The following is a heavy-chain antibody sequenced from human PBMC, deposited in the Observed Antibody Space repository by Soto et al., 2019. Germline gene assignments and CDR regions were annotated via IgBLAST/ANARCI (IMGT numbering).Heavy chain of an antibody. J-gene: IGHJ4*02. CDR2: ISYDGSKT. CDR1: GFTFSRYD. V-gene: IGHV3-30*18. D-gene: IGHD3-9*01. Sequence: PGGSLRLSCAASGFTFSRYDMHWVRQAPGKGLEWVAVISYDGSKTDYAESVKGRFTISRDNSKNTLYLQMNSPRAEDTAVYYCAKDGWGDPVSTITVYYFDYWGQGTQVTVSS. CDR3: AKDGWGDPVSTITVYYFDY.